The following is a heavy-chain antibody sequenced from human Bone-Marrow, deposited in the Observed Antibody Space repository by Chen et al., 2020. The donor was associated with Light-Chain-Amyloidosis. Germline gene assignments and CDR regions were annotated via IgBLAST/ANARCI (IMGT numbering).Heavy chain of an antibody. CDR3: ARGGTLEVWRRGFDR. CDR1: GGSFTDYY. V-gene: IGHV4-34*02. D-gene: IGHD2-8*02. CDR2: IDHFGTT. J-gene: IGHJ5*02. Sequence: QVQLQQWGAGLLKPSETLSLTCAVYGGSFTDYYWSWIRQSPERGLEWIAQIDHFGTTNYNPSLEGRVTISKDTARSQVSLRLTSVTAADTAVYYGARGGTLEVWRRGFDRWGQGTLVTVSS.